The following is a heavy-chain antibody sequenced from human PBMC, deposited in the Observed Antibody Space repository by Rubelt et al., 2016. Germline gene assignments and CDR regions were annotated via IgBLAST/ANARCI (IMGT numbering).Heavy chain of an antibody. D-gene: IGHD6-13*01. CDR2: VYYSGTP. CDR1: GGSISDNY. V-gene: IGHV4-59*08. Sequence: QVQLQESGPGLVKPSETLSLTCTFSGGSISDNYWSWIRHLPGKGLEWIGCVYYSGTPIYNPSLKSQVSISVDTSKTQFSLERTSGTAADTAVYYCARHLVGIAAAGKGYYFDSWGQGSLVTVSS. CDR3: ARHLVGIAAAGKGYYFDS. J-gene: IGHJ4*02.